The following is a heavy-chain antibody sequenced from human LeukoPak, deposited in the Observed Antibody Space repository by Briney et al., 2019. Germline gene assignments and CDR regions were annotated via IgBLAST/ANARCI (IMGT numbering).Heavy chain of an antibody. V-gene: IGHV3-30*02. CDR2: IWYDGSNK. J-gene: IGHJ6*02. CDR1: GFTFSSYG. D-gene: IGHD6-13*01. CDR3: AKGHSSSWLTNYYYYGMDV. Sequence: GGSLRLSCAASGFTFSSYGMHWVRQAPGKGLEWVAVIWYDGSNKYYADSVKGRFTISRDNSKNTLYLQMNSLRAEDTAVYYCAKGHSSSWLTNYYYYGMDVWGQGTTVTVSS.